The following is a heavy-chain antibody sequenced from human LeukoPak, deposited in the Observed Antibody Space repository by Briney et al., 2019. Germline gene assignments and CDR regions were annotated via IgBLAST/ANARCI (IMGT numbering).Heavy chain of an antibody. J-gene: IGHJ4*02. D-gene: IGHD2-15*01. Sequence: ASVKVSCKASGYTFTSYAMHWVRQAPGQRLEWMGWINAGNGNTKYSQKFQGRVTITRDTSASTAYMELSSLRSEDTAVYYCARDGQRVVSLFDYWGQGTLVTVSS. CDR3: ARDGQRVVSLFDY. CDR1: GYTFTSYA. CDR2: INAGNGNT. V-gene: IGHV1-3*01.